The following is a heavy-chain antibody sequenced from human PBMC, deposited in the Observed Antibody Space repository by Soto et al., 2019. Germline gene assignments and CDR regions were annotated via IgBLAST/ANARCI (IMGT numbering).Heavy chain of an antibody. CDR3: AGPVSMIPPSYGMDV. V-gene: IGHV3-33*01. J-gene: IGHJ6*04. D-gene: IGHD3-22*01. CDR1: GFTFSSYG. Sequence: QVQLVESGGGVVQPGRSLRLSCAASGFTFSSYGMHWVRQAPGKGLEWVAVIWYDGSNKYYADSVKGRFTISRDNSKNPLYLQMNSLSAEDGVVYYGAGPVSMIPPSYGMDVWGKGPTVTVSS. CDR2: IWYDGSNK.